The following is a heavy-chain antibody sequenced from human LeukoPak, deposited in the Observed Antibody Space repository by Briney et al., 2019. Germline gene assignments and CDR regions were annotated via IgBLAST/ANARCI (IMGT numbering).Heavy chain of an antibody. CDR3: ASPILGYCSSTSCSV. D-gene: IGHD2-2*01. CDR1: GFNFTRYA. V-gene: IGHV3-30*02. Sequence: PGRSLRLSCATSGFNFTRYAMSWVRQAPGKGLEWVAFIRYDGSNKYYADSVKGRFTISRDNSKNTLYLQMNSLRAEDTAVYYCASPILGYCSSTSCSVWGQGTLVTVSS. J-gene: IGHJ4*02. CDR2: IRYDGSNK.